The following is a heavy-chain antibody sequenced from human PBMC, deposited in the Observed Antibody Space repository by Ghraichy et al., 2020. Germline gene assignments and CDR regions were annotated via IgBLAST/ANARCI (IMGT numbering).Heavy chain of an antibody. Sequence: GESLNISCAASGFTFSDYYMSWIRQAPGKGLEWVSYISSSGSAVYYADSVKGRFTISRDNAKKSLYLQMNSLRAEDTAVYYCARGSTWILNYWGQGTLVTVSS. V-gene: IGHV3-11*01. D-gene: IGHD5-18*01. CDR2: ISSSGSAV. J-gene: IGHJ4*02. CDR3: ARGSTWILNY. CDR1: GFTFSDYY.